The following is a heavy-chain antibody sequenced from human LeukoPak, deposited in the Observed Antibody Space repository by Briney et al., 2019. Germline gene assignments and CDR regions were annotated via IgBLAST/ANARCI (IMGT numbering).Heavy chain of an antibody. V-gene: IGHV3-15*01. D-gene: IGHD6-13*01. CDR3: ATYSSSYYYFVY. CDR2: IKSKAHGGTT. J-gene: IGHJ4*02. Sequence: GGSLRLSCAASGFTFSNAYMSWVRQAPGTGLKWVGRIKSKAHGGTTEYAAPVKGRFTISRDDSKNTLFLQMKSLQTEDAALYYCATYSSSYYYFVYWGQGTLVTVSS. CDR1: GFTFSNAY.